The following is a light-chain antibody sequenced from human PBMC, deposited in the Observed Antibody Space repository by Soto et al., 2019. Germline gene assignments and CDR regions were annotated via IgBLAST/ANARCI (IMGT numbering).Light chain of an antibody. Sequence: DIQLTQSPSVLSASVGDRVTITCRASQGINSYLAWYQQKPGKVPKLLIYAASTLHSGVPSRFSGSGSGTEFTPTISSLQPEDFATYYCQQLNSYPRTFGQGTKVEIK. CDR3: QQLNSYPRT. J-gene: IGKJ1*01. CDR1: QGINSY. V-gene: IGKV1-9*01. CDR2: AAS.